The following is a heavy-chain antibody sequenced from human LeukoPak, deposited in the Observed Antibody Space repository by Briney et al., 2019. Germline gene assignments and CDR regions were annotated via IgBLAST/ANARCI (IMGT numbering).Heavy chain of an antibody. CDR2: IIPILGIP. CDR1: GGTFSSYA. J-gene: IGHJ2*01. V-gene: IGHV1-69*04. D-gene: IGHD2-21*02. CDR3: ATEAIVVVTARDYWYFDL. Sequence: SVKVSCKASGGTFSSYAISWVRQAPGQGLEWMGRIIPILGIPNYAQKFQGRVTITADKSTTTAYMELSSLRSEDTAVYYCATEAIVVVTARDYWYFDLWGRGTLVTVSS.